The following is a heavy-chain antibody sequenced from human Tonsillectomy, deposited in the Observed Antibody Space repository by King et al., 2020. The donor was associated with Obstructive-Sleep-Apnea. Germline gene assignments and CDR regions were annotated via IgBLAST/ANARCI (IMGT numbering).Heavy chain of an antibody. V-gene: IGHV3-30*14. Sequence: QLVQSGGDVVRPGTSLTLSCIASGFTFSNFEIHWVREAPGKGLEWVTLVSTDGRRQYYADSVKGRFTISRDNSKNTVYLQMNNLRPDDTAMYYCARDFDYWGQGTLVTVSP. J-gene: IGHJ4*02. CDR3: ARDFDY. CDR1: GFTFSNFE. CDR2: VSTDGRRQ.